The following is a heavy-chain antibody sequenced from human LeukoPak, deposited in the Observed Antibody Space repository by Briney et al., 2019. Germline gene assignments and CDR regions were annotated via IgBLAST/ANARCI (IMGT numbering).Heavy chain of an antibody. V-gene: IGHV1-24*01. CDR1: GYTLTELS. D-gene: IGHD2-15*01. CDR2: FDPEDGET. CDR3: ATGPVAAPLNWFDP. Sequence: ASVKVSCKVSGYTLTELSMHWVRQAPGKGLEWMGGFDPEDGETIYAQKFQGRVTMTEDTSTDTAYMELSSLRSEDTAVYYCATGPVAAPLNWFDPWGQGTLATVSS. J-gene: IGHJ5*02.